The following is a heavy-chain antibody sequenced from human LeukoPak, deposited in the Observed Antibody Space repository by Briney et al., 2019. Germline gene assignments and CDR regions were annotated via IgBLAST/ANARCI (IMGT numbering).Heavy chain of an antibody. J-gene: IGHJ4*02. V-gene: IGHV3-23*01. CDR3: ARDRGGGWYYFDY. D-gene: IGHD6-19*01. Sequence: GGSLRLSCAASGFTFSIYAMSWVRQAPGKGLGWVSVISGSGDSTDYVDSVKGRFTISRDNSKNTMYLQMNSLRAEDTAVYYCARDRGGGWYYFDYWGRGTLVTVSS. CDR2: ISGSGDST. CDR1: GFTFSIYA.